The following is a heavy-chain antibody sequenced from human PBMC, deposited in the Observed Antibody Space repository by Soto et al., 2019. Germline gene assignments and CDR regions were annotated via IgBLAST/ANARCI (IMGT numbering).Heavy chain of an antibody. CDR2: INQDGSEK. CDR3: ARESEHHDAFDI. D-gene: IGHD1-26*01. V-gene: IGHV3-7*01. CDR1: GFTLSSLW. J-gene: IGHJ3*02. Sequence: GGSLRLSCAASGFTLSSLWMSWVRQAPGKGLEWVANINQDGSEKNYVDSVKGRFTTSRDNAKNSLHLQMNSLRAEDTAVYYCARESEHHDAFDIWGRGTMVTVSS.